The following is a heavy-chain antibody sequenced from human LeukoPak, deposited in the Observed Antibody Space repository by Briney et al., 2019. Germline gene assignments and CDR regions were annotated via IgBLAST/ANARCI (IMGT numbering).Heavy chain of an antibody. CDR2: IYYSGST. CDR1: GGSISSGGYY. J-gene: IGHJ5*02. D-gene: IGHD3-22*01. CDR3: ARGGPPYYYDSSGYPREFDP. V-gene: IGHV4-31*03. Sequence: PSQTLSLTCTVSGGSISSGGYYWSWIRQHPGKGLEWIGYIYYSGSTYYNPSLKSRVTISVDTSKNQFSLKLSSVTAADTAVYHCARGGPPYYYDSSGYPREFDPWGQGTLVTVSS.